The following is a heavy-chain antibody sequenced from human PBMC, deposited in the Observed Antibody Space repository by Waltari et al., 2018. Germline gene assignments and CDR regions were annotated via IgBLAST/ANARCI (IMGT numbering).Heavy chain of an antibody. D-gene: IGHD3-10*01. V-gene: IGHV4-4*02. Sequence: VQLLESGGGLVQPGGSLRLSCAASGFTFSSYAMSWVRQAPGKGLEWIGEIYHSGSTNYNPSLKSRVTISVDKSKNQFSLKLSSVTAADTAVYYCARGSAMVQGVIIRAFDIWGQGTMVTVSS. CDR3: ARGSAMVQGVIIRAFDI. J-gene: IGHJ3*02. CDR1: GFTFSSYAM. CDR2: IYHSGST.